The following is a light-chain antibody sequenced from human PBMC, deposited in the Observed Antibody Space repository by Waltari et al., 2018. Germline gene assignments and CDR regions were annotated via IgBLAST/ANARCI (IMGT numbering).Light chain of an antibody. J-gene: IGLJ3*02. CDR3: CSYAGSNSWV. CDR2: EGS. CDR1: SSDVGSYNL. Sequence: QSALTQTASVSGSPGQSITISCTGTSSDVGSYNLVSWCQQHPGKVPKFMIYEGSERPSVVSNRFSGTKSGNTATLTISGLQAEDEADYYCCSYAGSNSWVFGGGTKLTVV. V-gene: IGLV2-23*01.